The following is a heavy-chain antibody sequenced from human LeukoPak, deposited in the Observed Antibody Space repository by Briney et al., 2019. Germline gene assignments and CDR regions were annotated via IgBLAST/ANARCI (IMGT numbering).Heavy chain of an antibody. CDR2: IKYDGSED. V-gene: IGHV3-7*01. CDR3: KSGGAAPGSFDY. J-gene: IGHJ4*02. D-gene: IGHD1-1*01. Sequence: GGSLRLSCAASGFTFSRYWMSWLRQAPGKGLEWVANIKYDGSEDYYVDSVKGRFTISRDNAKNTLYLQLNSLRVEDTAVYYCKSGGAAPGSFDYWGQGTLVTVSP. CDR1: GFTFSRYW.